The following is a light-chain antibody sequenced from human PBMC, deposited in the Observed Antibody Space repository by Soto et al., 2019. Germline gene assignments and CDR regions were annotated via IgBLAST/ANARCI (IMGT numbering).Light chain of an antibody. J-gene: IGKJ5*01. CDR3: QQYGNLPT. V-gene: IGKV1-33*01. Sequence: DIQMTQSPSSLSASVGDRVAITFQASQDISNYLNWYQQKPGKAPKLLIYDASNLETGVPSRFSGSGSGTDFTFTISSLQPEDIATYYCQQYGNLPTFGQGTRLEIK. CDR2: DAS. CDR1: QDISNY.